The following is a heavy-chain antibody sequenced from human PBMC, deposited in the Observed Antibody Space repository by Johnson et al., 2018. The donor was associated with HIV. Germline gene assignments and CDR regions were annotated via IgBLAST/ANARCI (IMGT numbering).Heavy chain of an antibody. Sequence: MQLVESGGGLVQPGGSLRLSCAASGFTFSSYGMSWVRQAPGKGLEWVSGINWNGGSTGYADSVKGRFTISRDNAKNSLYLQMNSLRAEDTAVYYCAIVYARTPGAFDIWGQGTMVTVSS. J-gene: IGHJ3*02. V-gene: IGHV3-20*04. D-gene: IGHD2-2*01. CDR2: INWNGGST. CDR3: AIVYARTPGAFDI. CDR1: GFTFSSYG.